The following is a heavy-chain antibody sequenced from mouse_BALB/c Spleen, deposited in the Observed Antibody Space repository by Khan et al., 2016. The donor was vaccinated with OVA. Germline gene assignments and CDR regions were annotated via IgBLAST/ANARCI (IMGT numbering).Heavy chain of an antibody. V-gene: IGHV1S136*01. CDR1: GYTFTSYV. Sequence: EVQLRESGPELVKPGASVKMSCKASGYTFTSYVMHWVKQKPGLGLEWIGYIYPFNDDTKYNENFKGKATLTSDKSSSTAYMELSSLTSEDSAVYYCAPVGNYYVSFAYWGQGTLVTVSA. J-gene: IGHJ3*01. CDR2: IYPFNDDT. D-gene: IGHD1-1*01. CDR3: APVGNYYVSFAY.